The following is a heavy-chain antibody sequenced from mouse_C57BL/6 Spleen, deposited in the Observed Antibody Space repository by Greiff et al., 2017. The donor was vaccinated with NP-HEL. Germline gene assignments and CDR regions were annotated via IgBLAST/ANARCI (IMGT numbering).Heavy chain of an antibody. V-gene: IGHV5-12*01. D-gene: IGHD1-1*01. CDR1: GFTFSDYY. J-gene: IGHJ4*01. CDR3: ARHDYGSSYAMDY. CDR2: LSNGGGST. Sequence: EVQGVESGGGLVQPGGSLKLSCAASGFTFSDYYMYWVRQTPEKRLAWVAYLSNGGGSTYYPDTVKGRFTISRDNAKNTLYLQMSRLKSEDTAMYYCARHDYGSSYAMDYWGQGTSVTVSS.